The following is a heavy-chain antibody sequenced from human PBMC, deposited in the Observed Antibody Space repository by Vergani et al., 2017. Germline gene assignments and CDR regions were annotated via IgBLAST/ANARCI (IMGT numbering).Heavy chain of an antibody. D-gene: IGHD3-22*01. V-gene: IGHV3-30*02. CDR1: GFTFSTYG. CDR2: IRYDGGSQ. Sequence: QVQLVESGGGVVQPGGSLRLSCAASGFTFSTYGIHWVRQAPGKGLEWVAFIRYDGGSQYYAASVKGRFTISRDNTKKTLYLQMNSLRAEDTAVYYCAKDSYYDRSGYYYFDNWGQGTLVTVSS. J-gene: IGHJ4*02. CDR3: AKDSYYDRSGYYYFDN.